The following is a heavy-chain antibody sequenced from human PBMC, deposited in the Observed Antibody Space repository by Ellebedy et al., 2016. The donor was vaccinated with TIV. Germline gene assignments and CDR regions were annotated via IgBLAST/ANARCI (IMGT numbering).Heavy chain of an antibody. Sequence: SETLSLXXTVSGGSISSGGYYWSWIRQHPGKGLEWIGYIYYSGSTYYNPSLKSRVTISVDTSKNQFSLKLSSVTAADTAVYYCARTVDTAMVRGYYFDYWGQGTLVTVSS. CDR2: IYYSGST. D-gene: IGHD5-18*01. CDR1: GGSISSGGYY. CDR3: ARTVDTAMVRGYYFDY. J-gene: IGHJ4*02. V-gene: IGHV4-31*03.